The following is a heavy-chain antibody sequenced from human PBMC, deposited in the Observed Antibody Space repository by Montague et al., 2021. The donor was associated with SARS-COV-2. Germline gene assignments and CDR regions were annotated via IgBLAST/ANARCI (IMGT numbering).Heavy chain of an antibody. V-gene: IGHV4-59*13. CDR1: GGSINNYY. J-gene: IGHJ2*01. CDR2: IYYSGSVTT. D-gene: IGHD2-21*01. Sequence: SETLSLTCSVSGGSINNYYWGWVRQPPGKGLEWIGYIYYSGSVTTSYNPSLKSRVSISVDTSGNQFSLKLTSVTAADTDVYYCARRGGGEVFARFMYWYFDVWSRGSLVTVSS. CDR3: ARRGGGEVFARFMYWYFDV.